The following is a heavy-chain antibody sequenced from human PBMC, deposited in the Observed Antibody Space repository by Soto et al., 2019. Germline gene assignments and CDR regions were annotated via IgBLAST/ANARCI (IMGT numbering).Heavy chain of an antibody. CDR1: GFTFSSYG. D-gene: IGHD6-13*01. Sequence: GGSLRLSCAASGFTFSSYGMHWVRQAPGKGLEWVAVISYDGSNKYYADSVKGRFTISRDNSKNTLYLQMNSLRAEGTAVYYCAKELEAAAGYWGQGTLVTVSS. CDR3: AKELEAAAGY. CDR2: ISYDGSNK. V-gene: IGHV3-30*18. J-gene: IGHJ4*02.